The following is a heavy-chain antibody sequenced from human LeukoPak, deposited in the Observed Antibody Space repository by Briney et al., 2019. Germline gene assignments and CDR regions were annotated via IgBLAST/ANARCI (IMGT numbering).Heavy chain of an antibody. J-gene: IGHJ6*03. Sequence: ASVKVSCKASGYTFTGYFIHWVRQAPGQGLEWMGWINPNSGGTNYAQKFEGRVTMTRDTSISTAYMELSSLRSEDTAVYYCARASGIAVAGMIFYYYMDVWGKGTTVTVSS. D-gene: IGHD6-19*01. CDR1: GYTFTGYF. CDR3: ARASGIAVAGMIFYYYMDV. CDR2: INPNSGGT. V-gene: IGHV1-2*02.